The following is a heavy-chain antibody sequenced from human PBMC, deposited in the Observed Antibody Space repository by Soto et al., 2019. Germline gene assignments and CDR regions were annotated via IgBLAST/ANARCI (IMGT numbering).Heavy chain of an antibody. CDR3: ARAQGSGFLVS. V-gene: IGHV4-30-4*01. CDR1: GGSISSGDYY. Sequence: QVQLQESGPGLVKPSQTLSLTCTVSGGSISSGDYYWSWIRQPPGKGLEWIGYIYYSGSTYYNPSLKSRVTISVETSKNQFSLQLSAVTAAYTAVYYCARAQGSGFLVSWGQGTLVTVSS. J-gene: IGHJ4*02. CDR2: IYYSGST. D-gene: IGHD3-10*01.